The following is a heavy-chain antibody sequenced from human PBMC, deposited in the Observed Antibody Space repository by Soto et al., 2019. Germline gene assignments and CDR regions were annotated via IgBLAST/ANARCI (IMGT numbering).Heavy chain of an antibody. V-gene: IGHV3-23*01. J-gene: IGHJ6*02. Sequence: GGSLRLSCAASGFTFSSYAMSWVRQAPGKGLEWVSAISGSGGSTYYADSVKGRFTISRDNSKNTLYLQMNSLRAEDTAVYCCARGELLGGGYYYYYYSMDVWGQGTTVTVSS. CDR1: GFTFSSYA. CDR2: ISGSGGST. D-gene: IGHD1-26*01. CDR3: ARGELLGGGYYYYYYSMDV.